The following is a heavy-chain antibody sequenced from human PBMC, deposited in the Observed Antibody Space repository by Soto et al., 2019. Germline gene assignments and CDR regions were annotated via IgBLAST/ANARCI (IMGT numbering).Heavy chain of an antibody. D-gene: IGHD3-3*01. CDR2: VSYSGST. CDR3: ARQGYYDLLSGYYLFDY. Sequence: SDTLSLDCTGSGGATASLYWSWVRQRPGKGLEWIGYVSYSGSTTYNPSLKSRVIVSIDTSKNQFSLKLTSVTAADTAVYYCARQGYYDLLSGYYLFDYWGQGILVTVS. CDR1: GGATASLY. V-gene: IGHV4-59*08. J-gene: IGHJ4*02.